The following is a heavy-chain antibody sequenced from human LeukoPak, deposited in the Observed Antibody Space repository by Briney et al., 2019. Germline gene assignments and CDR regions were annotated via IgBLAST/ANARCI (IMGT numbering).Heavy chain of an antibody. Sequence: SVKVSCKASGGTFSSYAISWVRQAPGQGLEWMGRIIPILGIANYAQKFQGRVTITADKSTSTAYMELSSLRSEDTAVYYCARDDYGDYGMDVWGQGTTVTVSS. CDR2: IIPILGIA. V-gene: IGHV1-69*04. D-gene: IGHD4-17*01. CDR1: GGTFSSYA. J-gene: IGHJ6*02. CDR3: ARDDYGDYGMDV.